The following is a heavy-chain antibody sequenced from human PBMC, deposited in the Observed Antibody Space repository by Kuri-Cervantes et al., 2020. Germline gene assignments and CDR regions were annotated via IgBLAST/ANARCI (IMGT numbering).Heavy chain of an antibody. Sequence: GGSLRLSCAASGFTFSSYAMHWVRQAPGKGLEWVAVISYDGSNKYYADSVKGRFTISRDNSKNTLYLQMNSLRAEDTAVYYCAGLGYCSGGSCEGYFDYWGQGTRVTVSS. D-gene: IGHD2-15*01. CDR2: ISYDGSNK. V-gene: IGHV3-30*14. CDR1: GFTFSSYA. J-gene: IGHJ4*02. CDR3: AGLGYCSGGSCEGYFDY.